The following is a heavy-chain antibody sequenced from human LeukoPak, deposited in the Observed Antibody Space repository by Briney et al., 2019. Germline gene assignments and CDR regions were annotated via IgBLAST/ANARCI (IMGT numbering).Heavy chain of an antibody. CDR2: IRDDGSNK. D-gene: IGHD6-19*01. CDR1: GFTFSDYY. CDR3: ATGSSSGWYGRLDY. J-gene: IGHJ4*02. Sequence: GGSLRLSCAASGFTFSDYYMSWVRQAPGKGLEWVAFIRDDGSNKYYVESVKGRFTISRDNSKNTLYLQMNSLRAEDTAVYCATGSSSGWYGRLDYWGQGTLVTVSS. V-gene: IGHV3-30*02.